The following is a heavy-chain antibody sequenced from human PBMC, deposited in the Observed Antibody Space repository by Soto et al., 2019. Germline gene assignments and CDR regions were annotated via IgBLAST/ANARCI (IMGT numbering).Heavy chain of an antibody. CDR1: GFSLSTNGVG. V-gene: IGHV2-5*02. CDR2: IYWDNDK. J-gene: IGHJ4*02. Sequence: QITLKESGPTLVQPTQTLTLTCTFSGFSLSTNGVGVGWIRQPPGKAPECLALIYWDNDKRYSPSLKSRLSVSKDTSKHQVVLTMTNMDRADTGTYYCAHRLCDSSCYWDVGFFDSWGQGALVTVSS. D-gene: IGHD6-25*01. CDR3: AHRLCDSSCYWDVGFFDS.